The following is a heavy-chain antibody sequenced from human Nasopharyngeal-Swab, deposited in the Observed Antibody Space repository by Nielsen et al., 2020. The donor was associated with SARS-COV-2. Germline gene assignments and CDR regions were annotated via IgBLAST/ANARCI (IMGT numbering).Heavy chain of an antibody. CDR3: ARDARWELLGAFDI. J-gene: IGHJ3*02. CDR1: GYSISSGYY. V-gene: IGHV4-38-2*02. CDR2: IYHRGST. Sequence: SETLSLTCTVSGYSISSGYYWGWIRQPPGKGLEWIGSIYHRGSTYYNPSLKSRVTISVDTSKNQFSLKLSSVTAADTAVYYCARDARWELLGAFDIWGQGTMVTVSS. D-gene: IGHD1-26*01.